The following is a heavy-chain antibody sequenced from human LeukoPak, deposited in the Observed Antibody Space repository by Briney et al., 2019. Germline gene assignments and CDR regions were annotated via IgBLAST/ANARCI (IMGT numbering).Heavy chain of an antibody. J-gene: IGHJ5*01. CDR3: ARDSKEYDSGSYEDHFDS. V-gene: IGHV4-59*11. Sequence: SSGTLSLTCSVSGGFINDHFWSSVRQPPGKGLEWIGYAHVSGSANSIPSLKSRVIISVDTSRNQFSLRLTSVTASDTAVYYCARDSKEYDSGSYEDHFDSWGPGTLVTVSS. CDR2: AHVSGSA. D-gene: IGHD3-10*01. CDR1: GGFINDHF.